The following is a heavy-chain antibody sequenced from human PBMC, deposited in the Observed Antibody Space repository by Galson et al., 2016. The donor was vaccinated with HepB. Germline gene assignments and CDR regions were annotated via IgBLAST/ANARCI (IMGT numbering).Heavy chain of an antibody. Sequence: SETLSLTCAVSGCFMSSTHWWTWVRQPPGKGLEWIGEIYYSGSTNHIPSPKSRPTLSLDQSTHQLSLRLTSVTAAETAVYYGATNPPRRGYYTLWGQGTLVTVSS. CDR3: ATNPPRRGYYTL. V-gene: IGHV4-4*02. D-gene: IGHD3-3*01. CDR2: IYYSGST. CDR1: GCFMSSTHW. J-gene: IGHJ4*02.